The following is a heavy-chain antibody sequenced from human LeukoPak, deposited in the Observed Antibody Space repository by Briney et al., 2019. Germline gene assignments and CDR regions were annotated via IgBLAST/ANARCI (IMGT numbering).Heavy chain of an antibody. Sequence: SETLSLTCSVSGVSISNYYWSWIRQPAGKGLEWIGRIYTSGSIYTSESTNYNPSLNSRVTMSVYTSKDQISLKLSSVTAADTAVYYCARVISLWRNFDYWGQGTLVTVSS. CDR1: GVSISNYY. CDR3: ARVISLWRNFDY. D-gene: IGHD2-21*01. J-gene: IGHJ4*02. V-gene: IGHV4-4*07. CDR2: IYTSGSIYTSEST.